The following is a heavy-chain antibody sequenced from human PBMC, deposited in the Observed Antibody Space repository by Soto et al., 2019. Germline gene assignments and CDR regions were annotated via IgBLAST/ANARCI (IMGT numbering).Heavy chain of an antibody. CDR1: GGSISSGGYS. Sequence: PSETLSLTCAVSGGSISSGGYSWSWTRQPPGKGLEWIGYTYHSGSTYYNPSLKSRVTISVDRSKNQFSLKLSSVTAADTAVYFCARAHYGDYVYGMDVWGQGTTVTVSS. J-gene: IGHJ6*02. CDR3: ARAHYGDYVYGMDV. V-gene: IGHV4-30-2*01. D-gene: IGHD4-17*01. CDR2: TYHSGST.